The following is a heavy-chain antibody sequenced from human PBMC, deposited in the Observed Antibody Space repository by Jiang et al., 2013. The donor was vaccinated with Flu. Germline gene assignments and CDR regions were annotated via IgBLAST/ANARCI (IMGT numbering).Heavy chain of an antibody. J-gene: IGHJ3*01. V-gene: IGHV2-5*02. CDR3: AHRRSGFFSGPMQDTFAY. D-gene: IGHD3-16*01. CDR2: IYWDDDK. CDR1: GFSISTSGVG. Sequence: TPQTLTLTCQFSGFSISTSGVGVGWIRQPPGKALEWLALIYWDDDKRYRPSLKDRLTITKDTSQNQVVLTMANVDTVDTGTYFCAHRRSGFFSGPMQDTFAYWGQGTTVIVSS.